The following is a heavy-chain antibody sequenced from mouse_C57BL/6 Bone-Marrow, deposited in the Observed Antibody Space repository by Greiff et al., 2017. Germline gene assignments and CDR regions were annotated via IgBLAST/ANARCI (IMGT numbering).Heavy chain of an antibody. D-gene: IGHD2-2*01. CDR1: GYAFTNYL. V-gene: IGHV1-54*01. CDR2: INPGSGGT. CDR3: ARDYGYDGYYFDY. Sequence: QVQLKQSGAELVRPGTSVKVSCKASGYAFTNYLIEWVKQRPGQGLEWIGVINPGSGGTNYNEKFKGKATLTADKSSSTAYMQLSSLTSEDSAVYFCARDYGYDGYYFDYWGQGTTLTVSS. J-gene: IGHJ2*01.